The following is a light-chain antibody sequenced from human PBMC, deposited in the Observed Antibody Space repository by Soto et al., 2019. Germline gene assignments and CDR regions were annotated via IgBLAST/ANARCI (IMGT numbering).Light chain of an antibody. V-gene: IGKV3D-15*01. CDR1: QSVSSN. CDR3: QKYNNWPPHT. J-gene: IGKJ2*01. Sequence: EIGMTQSPATLSVSPGERATLSCRASQSVSSNLAWYQQKPGQAPRLLIYGASTRATGIPARFSGSGSGTEVTLTISSLQSEDFAVYYCQKYNNWPPHTFGQGTKLEIK. CDR2: GAS.